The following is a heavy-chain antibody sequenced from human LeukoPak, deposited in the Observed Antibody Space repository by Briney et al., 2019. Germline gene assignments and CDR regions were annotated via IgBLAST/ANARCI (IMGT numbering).Heavy chain of an antibody. CDR3: ANGGHYDFWSGYCPSPPDAFDI. V-gene: IGHV3-23*01. CDR1: GFTFSSYA. D-gene: IGHD3-3*01. J-gene: IGHJ3*02. CDR2: ISGSGGST. Sequence: PGGSLRLSCAASGFTFSSYAMSWVRQAPGKGLEWVSAISGSGGSTYYADSVKGRFTISRDNSKNTLYLQMNSLRAEDTAVYYCANGGHYDFWSGYCPSPPDAFDIWGQGTMVTVSS.